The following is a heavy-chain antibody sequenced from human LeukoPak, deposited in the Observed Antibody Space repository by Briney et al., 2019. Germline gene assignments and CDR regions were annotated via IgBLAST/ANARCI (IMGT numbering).Heavy chain of an antibody. J-gene: IGHJ6*03. V-gene: IGHV5-51*01. D-gene: IGHD1-26*01. CDR3: ARQSGSYYYYMDV. Sequence: GESLKISCKGSGYSFTSYWIGWVRQMPGKGLEWMGIIYPGDSDTRYSPSFQGQVTISADKSISTAYLQWSSLKASDTAMYCCARQSGSYYYYMDVWGKGTTVTVSS. CDR2: IYPGDSDT. CDR1: GYSFTSYW.